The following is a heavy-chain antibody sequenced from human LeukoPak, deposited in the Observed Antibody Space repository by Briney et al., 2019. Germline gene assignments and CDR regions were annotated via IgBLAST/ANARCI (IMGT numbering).Heavy chain of an antibody. CDR3: AREYSSGWYRDFDY. Sequence: SETLSLTCAVYGGSFSGYYWSWIRQPPGKGLEWIGEINHSGSTNYNPSLKSRVTISVDTSKNQFSLKLSSVTAADTAVYYCAREYSSGWYRDFDYWGQGNLVTVSS. CDR1: GGSFSGYY. V-gene: IGHV4-34*01. CDR2: INHSGST. J-gene: IGHJ4*02. D-gene: IGHD6-19*01.